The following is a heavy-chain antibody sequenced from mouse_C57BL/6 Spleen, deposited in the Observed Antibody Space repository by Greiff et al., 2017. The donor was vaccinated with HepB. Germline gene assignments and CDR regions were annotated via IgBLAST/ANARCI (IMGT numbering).Heavy chain of an antibody. V-gene: IGHV1-53*01. Sequence: QVQLQQPGTELVKPGASVKLSCKASGYTFTSYWMHWVKQRPGQGLEWIRNINPSNGGTNYNEKFKSKATLTVDKSSSTAYMQLSSLTSEDSAVYYCARGRYYGSYAMDYWGQGTSVTVSS. CDR1: GYTFTSYW. J-gene: IGHJ4*01. CDR3: ARGRYYGSYAMDY. CDR2: INPSNGGT. D-gene: IGHD1-1*01.